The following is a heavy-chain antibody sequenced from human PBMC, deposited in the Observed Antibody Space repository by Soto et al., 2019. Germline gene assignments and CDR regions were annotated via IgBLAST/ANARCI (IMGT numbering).Heavy chain of an antibody. J-gene: IGHJ3*01. Sequence: GGSLRLSCAASGFTFSYYGVHWVRQAPGQGLVWVSRIHSDGSSTTYADSVKGRFTISRDNAKNTLYLQMNSLRAEDTAVYYCARGDKGAFDLWGQGTMVTVSS. D-gene: IGHD2-21*02. CDR2: IHSDGSST. CDR1: GFTFSYYG. CDR3: ARGDKGAFDL. V-gene: IGHV3-74*01.